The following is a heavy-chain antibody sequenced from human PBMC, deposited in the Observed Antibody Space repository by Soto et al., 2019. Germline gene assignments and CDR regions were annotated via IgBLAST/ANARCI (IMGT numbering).Heavy chain of an antibody. J-gene: IGHJ6*02. CDR2: IIPIFGTA. D-gene: IGHD2-2*01. CDR3: ARDMSSTSRSLYYYGMDV. CDR1: GGTFCSYA. V-gene: IGHV1-69*13. Sequence: SSVKVSCKASGGTFCSYAVSWVRQAPGQGLEWMGGIIPIFGTANYAQKFQGRVTITADESTSASYMELSSLRSEDTAVYYCARDMSSTSRSLYYYGMDVWGQGTTVTVSS.